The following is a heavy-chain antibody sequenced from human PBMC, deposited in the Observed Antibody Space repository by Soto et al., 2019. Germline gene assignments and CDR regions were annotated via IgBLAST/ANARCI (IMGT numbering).Heavy chain of an antibody. V-gene: IGHV5-51*01. CDR3: ARSPCTSCYWFDP. Sequence: PGESLKISCKGSGYSLTSYWIGWVRQMPGKGLEWMGIIYPGDSDTRYSPSFQGQVTISADKSISTAYLQWSSLKASDAAMYYCARSPCTSCYWFDPWGQGTLVTVSS. J-gene: IGHJ5*02. D-gene: IGHD2-2*01. CDR2: IYPGDSDT. CDR1: GYSLTSYW.